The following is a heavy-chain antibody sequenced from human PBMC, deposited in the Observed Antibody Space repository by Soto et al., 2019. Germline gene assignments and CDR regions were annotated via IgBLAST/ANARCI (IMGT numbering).Heavy chain of an antibody. CDR3: ARDPSPDLYYFDY. J-gene: IGHJ4*02. V-gene: IGHV3-21*01. D-gene: IGHD3-16*01. CDR2: ISSSSSYI. Sequence: PGGSLRLSCAASGFTFSSYSMNWVRQAPGKGLEWVSSISSSSSYIYYADSVKGRFTISRDNAKNSLYLQMNSLRAEDTAVYYCARDPSPDLYYFDYWGQGTLVTVSS. CDR1: GFTFSSYS.